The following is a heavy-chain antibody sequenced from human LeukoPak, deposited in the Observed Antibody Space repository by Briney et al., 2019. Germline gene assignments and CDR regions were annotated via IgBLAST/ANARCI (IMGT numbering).Heavy chain of an antibody. D-gene: IGHD3-10*01. CDR3: AKVEHYYGSGGNDY. CDR2: ISGSGGST. J-gene: IGHJ4*02. CDR1: GLTVNNNY. Sequence: GGSLRLSCAASGLTVNNNYMNWVRQAPGKGLEWVSAISGSGGSTYYADSVKGRFTISRDNSKNTLYLQMNSLRAEDTAVYYCAKVEHYYGSGGNDYWGQGTLVTVSS. V-gene: IGHV3-23*01.